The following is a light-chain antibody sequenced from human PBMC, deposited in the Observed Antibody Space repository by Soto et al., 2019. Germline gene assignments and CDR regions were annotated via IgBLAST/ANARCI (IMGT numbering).Light chain of an antibody. CDR3: QKYTSAPRT. Sequence: DIQMTQSPSSLSASVGDRVTITCRASQGISNYFAWYQQKPGKVPKLLIYAASTLQSGVPSRFSGSGSGTDFPLTISRLHPEEGATYYCQKYTSAPRTFGQGTKVEIK. CDR1: QGISNY. J-gene: IGKJ1*01. CDR2: AAS. V-gene: IGKV1-27*01.